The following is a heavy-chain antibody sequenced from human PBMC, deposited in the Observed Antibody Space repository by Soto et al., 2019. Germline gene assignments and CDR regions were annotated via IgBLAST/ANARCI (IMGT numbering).Heavy chain of an antibody. J-gene: IGHJ4*02. CDR3: ARGAGDN. V-gene: IGHV3-7*03. CDR1: GFRFNNYW. CDR2: IKEDGSEK. Sequence: VGSLRLSCEASGFRFNNYWMSWVRQAPGKGLEWVANIKEDGSEKYFVDSVKGRFTISRDNSKNSLYLQMNNLRADDTAVYYCARGAGDNWGQGTLVTVSS.